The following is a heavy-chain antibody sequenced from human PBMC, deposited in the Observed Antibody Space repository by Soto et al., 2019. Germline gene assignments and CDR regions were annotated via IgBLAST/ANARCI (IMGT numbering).Heavy chain of an antibody. J-gene: IGHJ5*02. CDR2: IYHSGST. CDR3: ARDRPRDSSSWKWFDP. V-gene: IGHV4-4*02. CDR1: GGSISSSNW. D-gene: IGHD6-13*01. Sequence: QVQLQESGPGLVKPSGTLSLTCAVSGGSISSSNWWSWVRQPQGKGLEWIGEIYHSGSTNYNPSLKRRVTISVDKSKNQFSLKLSSVTAADTAVYYCARDRPRDSSSWKWFDPWGQGTLVTVSS.